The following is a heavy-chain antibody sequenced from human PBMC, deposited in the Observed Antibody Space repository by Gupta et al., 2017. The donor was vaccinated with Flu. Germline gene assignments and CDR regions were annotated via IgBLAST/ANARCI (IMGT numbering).Heavy chain of an antibody. D-gene: IGHD1-1*01. Sequence: YGMDWVRQTPGKGLGWVADISYNGRDKKHADSGKGRFTISRDNSKNTLYLQMNSLKNEDXAXYYCAKXWKGNRNNYGMNVWGPGTTVTVSS. V-gene: IGHV3-30*18. CDR1: YG. J-gene: IGHJ6*02. CDR3: AKXWKGNRNNYGMNV. CDR2: ISYNGRDK.